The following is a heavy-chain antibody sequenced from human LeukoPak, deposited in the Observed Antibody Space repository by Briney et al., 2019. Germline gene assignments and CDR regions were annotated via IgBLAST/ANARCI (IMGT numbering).Heavy chain of an antibody. J-gene: IGHJ5*02. CDR1: GSTFSSYA. CDR3: AKDCKITMFGVVIGGWFDP. D-gene: IGHD3-3*01. V-gene: IGHV3-23*01. Sequence: GGSLRLSCAVSGSTFSSYAMSWVRHAPGKGLEWVSAISVSGGSTYYADSVKGRFTISRDNSKNTLYLQMNSLRAGDTAVYYCAKDCKITMFGVVIGGWFDPWGQGTLVTVSS. CDR2: ISVSGGST.